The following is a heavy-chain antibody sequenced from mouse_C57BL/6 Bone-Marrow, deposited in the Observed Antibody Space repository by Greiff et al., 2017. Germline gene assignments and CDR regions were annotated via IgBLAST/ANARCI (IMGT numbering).Heavy chain of an antibody. J-gene: IGHJ2*01. V-gene: IGHV1-26*01. D-gene: IGHD2-3*01. CDR2: INPNNGGT. CDR3: ARTDGYYGLGPYFDY. Sequence: EVQLQQSGPELVKPGASVKISCKASGYTFTDYYMNWVKQSHGKSLEWIGDINPNNGGTSYNQKFKGKATLTVDKSSSTAYMELRSLTSEDSAVYYCARTDGYYGLGPYFDYWGQGTTLTVSS. CDR1: GYTFTDYY.